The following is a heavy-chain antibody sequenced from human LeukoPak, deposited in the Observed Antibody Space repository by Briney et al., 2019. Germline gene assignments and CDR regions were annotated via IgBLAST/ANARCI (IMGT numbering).Heavy chain of an antibody. Sequence: GGSLRLSCTASGFPFIEYSMNWVRQAPGKVLEGISYIGIDSGNTKYADSVRGRFTISADKAKNSLYLQMNSLRVEDTAVYYCARDHNSAFDNWGQGTLVSVAS. CDR2: IGIDSGNT. CDR1: GFPFIEYS. D-gene: IGHD1-1*01. J-gene: IGHJ4*02. V-gene: IGHV3-48*01. CDR3: ARDHNSAFDN.